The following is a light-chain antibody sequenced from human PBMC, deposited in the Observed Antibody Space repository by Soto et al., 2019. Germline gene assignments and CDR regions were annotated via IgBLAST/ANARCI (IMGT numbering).Light chain of an antibody. CDR2: KAS. J-gene: IGKJ2*01. V-gene: IGKV1-5*03. Sequence: DIQMTQFPSTLSASIGDRVTITCRASQTVSSWLAWYQQKPGKAPKLLIYKASTLETGVPSRFSGSGSGTDFTLTISSLQPDDFATYYCQQYNRYSSYTFGQWTRLEIK. CDR1: QTVSSW. CDR3: QQYNRYSSYT.